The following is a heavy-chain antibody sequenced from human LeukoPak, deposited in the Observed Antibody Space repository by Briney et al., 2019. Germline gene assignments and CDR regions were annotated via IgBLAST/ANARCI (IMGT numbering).Heavy chain of an antibody. Sequence: GGSLRLSCAASGFTFRSYAMSWVRQAPGKGLEWVSAISGSGGSTYYADSVKGRFTISRDNSKNTLYLQMNSLRAEDTAVYYCAKANLARYCSGGSCYPGNYFDYWGQGTLVTVSS. D-gene: IGHD2-15*01. V-gene: IGHV3-23*01. CDR2: ISGSGGST. J-gene: IGHJ4*02. CDR3: AKANLARYCSGGSCYPGNYFDY. CDR1: GFTFRSYA.